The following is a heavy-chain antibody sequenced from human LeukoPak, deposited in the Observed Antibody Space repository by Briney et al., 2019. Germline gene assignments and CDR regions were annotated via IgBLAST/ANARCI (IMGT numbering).Heavy chain of an antibody. V-gene: IGHV3-74*01. D-gene: IGHD3-22*01. CDR2: VNSDGSSV. Sequence: QPGGSLRLSCAASGFTFSSYWMHWVRQGPGKGLVWVSRVNSDGSSVRYADSVKGRFTISRDNAKNTLSLQMNSLRAEDTAVYYCARSHYYDGSDSSYYYGLDVWGQGTTVTVSS. CDR3: ARSHYYDGSDSSYYYGLDV. CDR1: GFTFSSYW. J-gene: IGHJ6*02.